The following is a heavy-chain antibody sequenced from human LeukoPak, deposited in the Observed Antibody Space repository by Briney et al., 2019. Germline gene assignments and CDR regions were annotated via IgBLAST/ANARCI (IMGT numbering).Heavy chain of an antibody. CDR2: IYSGGST. CDR3: ARDPGGAKFDY. V-gene: IGHV3-53*01. Sequence: GGSLRLSCAASGLTVSSNYMSWVRQAPGKGLEWVSVIYSGGSTAYADSVKGRFTISRDNSKNTLYLQLNSLKVEDTAVFYCARDPGGAKFDYWGQGTLVTVSS. J-gene: IGHJ4*02. CDR1: GLTVSSNY. D-gene: IGHD4/OR15-4a*01.